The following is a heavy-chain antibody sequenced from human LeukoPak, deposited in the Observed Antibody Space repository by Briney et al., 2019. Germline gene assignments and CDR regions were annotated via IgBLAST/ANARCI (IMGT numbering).Heavy chain of an antibody. V-gene: IGHV3-74*01. J-gene: IGHJ4*02. CDR1: GFTFTSYW. CDR3: ARYSGSRNTVDY. CDR2: INGDGSST. Sequence: GGSLRLSCAASGFTFTSYWMHWVRQAPGKGLVWVSRINGDGSSTSYADSVKGRFTISRDNAKNTLYLQMNSLRAEDTAVYYCARYSGSRNTVDYWGQRTLVTVSS. D-gene: IGHD1-26*01.